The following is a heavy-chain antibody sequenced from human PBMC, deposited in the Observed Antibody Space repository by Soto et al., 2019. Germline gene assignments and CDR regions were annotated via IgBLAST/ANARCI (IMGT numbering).Heavy chain of an antibody. CDR3: ARGEQQLVFDY. V-gene: IGHV4-61*01. Sequence: QVQLQESGPGLVKPSETLSLTCTVSGGSVSSGSYYWSWIRQPPGKGLEWIGYIYYSGSTNYNPSLKSRVTISVDTSKNQFSLKLRSVTAADTAVYYCARGEQQLVFDYWGQGTLVTVSS. D-gene: IGHD6-13*01. J-gene: IGHJ4*02. CDR1: GGSVSSGSYY. CDR2: IYYSGST.